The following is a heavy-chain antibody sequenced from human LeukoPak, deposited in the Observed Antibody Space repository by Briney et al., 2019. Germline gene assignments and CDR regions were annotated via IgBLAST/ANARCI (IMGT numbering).Heavy chain of an antibody. Sequence: ASVKVSCKASGYTFTSYDINWVRQATGQGLEWMGWMNPNSGNTGYAQKSQGRVTMTRNTSISTAYMELSSLRSEDTAVYYCARGDDILTGYYMLDDAFDIWGQGTMVTVSS. D-gene: IGHD3-9*01. J-gene: IGHJ3*02. CDR2: MNPNSGNT. CDR1: GYTFTSYD. CDR3: ARGDDILTGYYMLDDAFDI. V-gene: IGHV1-8*01.